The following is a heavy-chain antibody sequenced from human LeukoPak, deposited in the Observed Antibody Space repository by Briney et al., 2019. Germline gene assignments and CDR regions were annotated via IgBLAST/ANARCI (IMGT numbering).Heavy chain of an antibody. CDR3: ARIDSAMGENRVDY. CDR2: MNPNSGNT. D-gene: IGHD5-18*01. Sequence: ASVKVSCKASGYTFTGYDINWVRQATGQRLEWMGWMNPNSGNTGYAQKFQGRVTMTRNTSISTAYMELSSLRSEDTAVYYCARIDSAMGENRVDYWGQGTLVTVSS. J-gene: IGHJ4*02. V-gene: IGHV1-8*01. CDR1: GYTFTGYD.